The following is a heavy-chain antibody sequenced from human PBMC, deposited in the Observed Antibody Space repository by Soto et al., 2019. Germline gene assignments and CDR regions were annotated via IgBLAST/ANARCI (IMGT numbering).Heavy chain of an antibody. V-gene: IGHV3-23*01. CDR1: GFTFSSYA. D-gene: IGHD1-7*01. CDR3: AKGISGTTRTKLDY. Sequence: EVQLLESGGGLVQPGGSLRLSCAASGFTFSSYAVSWVRQAPGKGLGWVSSISGSGGSTYYAGSVKGRFTISRDNSKNTLSLQMDSLRAGDTAVYYCAKGISGTTRTKLDYWGQGTPVSVSS. J-gene: IGHJ4*02. CDR2: ISGSGGST.